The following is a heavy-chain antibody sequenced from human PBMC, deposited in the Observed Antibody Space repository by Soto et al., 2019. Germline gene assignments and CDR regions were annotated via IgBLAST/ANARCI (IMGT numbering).Heavy chain of an antibody. V-gene: IGHV4-59*08. CDR3: ARLNSRGWEGEYYFDY. Sequence: ETCCLRSTVSGGFIRRCHGGWSRQLPGKGVEWIGYIYYSGSTNYTPSLKSRVTISVDTSKNQFSLKLSSVTAADTAVYYCARLNSRGWEGEYYFDYWGQGSLVTVS. CDR1: GGFIRRCH. J-gene: IGHJ4*02. D-gene: IGHD6-19*01. CDR2: IYYSGST.